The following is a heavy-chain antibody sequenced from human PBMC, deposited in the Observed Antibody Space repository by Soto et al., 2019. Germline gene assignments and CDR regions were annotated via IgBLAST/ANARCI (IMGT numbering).Heavy chain of an antibody. J-gene: IGHJ3*02. CDR1: GFTFSDYY. D-gene: IGHD3-22*01. CDR3: ASVYYYASCGSWADDAFDI. Sequence: QVQLVESGGGLVKPGGSLRLSCAASGFTFSDYYMSWIRQAPGKGLEWVSYISSSGSTIYYEDSLKGRFTISRDNAKNPLYLQMNSLRAEDTAVYYCASVYYYASCGSWADDAFDIWGQGTMVTVSS. CDR2: ISSSGSTI. V-gene: IGHV3-11*01.